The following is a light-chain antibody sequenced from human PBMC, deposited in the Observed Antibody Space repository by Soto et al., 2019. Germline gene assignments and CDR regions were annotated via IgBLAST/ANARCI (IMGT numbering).Light chain of an antibody. CDR3: SSRTSSITYV. J-gene: IGLJ1*01. Sequence: SFLTEPPSVSVSPGQSITISCTGTSSDVGGYNYVSWYQQHPGKAPKLMIYEVSNRPSGISSRFSGSKSGNTASLTISGLQAEDEADYYCSSRTSSITYVFGTGTKVTVL. CDR1: SSDVGGYNY. V-gene: IGLV2-14*01. CDR2: EVS.